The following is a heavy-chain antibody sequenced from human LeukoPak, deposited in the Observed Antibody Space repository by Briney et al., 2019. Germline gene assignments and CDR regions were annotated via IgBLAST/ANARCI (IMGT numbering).Heavy chain of an antibody. CDR3: ATQRGSYLWGTDFDY. CDR2: INPNSGDT. D-gene: IGHD3-16*01. CDR1: GYTFTGYY. V-gene: IGHV1-2*02. J-gene: IGHJ4*02. Sequence: ASVKVSCKASGYTFTGYYMHWVRQAPGQGLEWMVCINPNSGDTKYAQKFQGRVTMTRDTSISTAYMDLSRLRSDDTAVYYCATQRGSYLWGTDFDYWGQGTLVTVSS.